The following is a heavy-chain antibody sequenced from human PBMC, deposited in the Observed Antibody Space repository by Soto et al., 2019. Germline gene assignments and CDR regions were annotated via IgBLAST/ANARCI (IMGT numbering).Heavy chain of an antibody. V-gene: IGHV3-48*01. CDR2: ISSSSSTI. J-gene: IGHJ4*02. Sequence: EVQLVESGGGLVQPGGSLRLSCAASGFTFSSYSMNWVRQAPGKGLEWVSYISSSSSTIYYADSVKGRFTISRDNAKNSLHLQMDSRRAEDTAVYYCARGKQLWFVWGQGTLVTVSS. D-gene: IGHD5-18*01. CDR3: ARGKQLWFV. CDR1: GFTFSSYS.